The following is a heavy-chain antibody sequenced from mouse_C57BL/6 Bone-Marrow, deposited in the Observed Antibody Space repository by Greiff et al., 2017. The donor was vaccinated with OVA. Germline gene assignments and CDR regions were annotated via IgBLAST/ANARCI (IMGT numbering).Heavy chain of an antibody. J-gene: IGHJ2*01. CDR3: ARVSDYLFDD. CDR1: GYTFTDYY. CDR2: INPYNGGT. V-gene: IGHV1-19*01. D-gene: IGHD2-13*01. Sequence: EVQLQQSGPVLVKPGASVKMSCKASGYTFTDYYMNWVKQSHGKSLEWIGVINPYNGGTSYNQKFKGKATLTVDKSSSTAYMELNSLTSEDSAVYYCARVSDYLFDDWGQGKALTVSS.